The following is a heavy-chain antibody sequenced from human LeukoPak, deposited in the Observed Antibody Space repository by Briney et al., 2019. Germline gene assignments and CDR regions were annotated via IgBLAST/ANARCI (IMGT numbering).Heavy chain of an antibody. Sequence: GASVKVSCKASGGTFSSYAISWVRQAPGQGLEWMGWMNPNSGNTGYAQKFQGRVTMTRNISITTAYMELSNLTSEDTAVYYCARRIRGAPTDYWGQGTLVTVSS. CDR2: MNPNSGNT. CDR1: GGTFSSYA. V-gene: IGHV1-8*02. CDR3: ARRIRGAPTDY. J-gene: IGHJ4*02. D-gene: IGHD3-10*01.